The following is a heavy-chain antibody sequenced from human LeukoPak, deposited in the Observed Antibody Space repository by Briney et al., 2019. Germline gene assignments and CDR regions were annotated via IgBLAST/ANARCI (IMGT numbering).Heavy chain of an antibody. D-gene: IGHD3-22*01. Sequence: PSETLSLTCTVSGGSISSYYGSWIRQPAGKGREWIGRIYTIGSTNYNHSLKSGVTMSVATSKKQFSLKLSSVTAAETAVYYCAREDSSGYSDYWGQGTLVTVSS. CDR3: AREDSSGYSDY. J-gene: IGHJ4*02. CDR2: IYTIGST. CDR1: GGSISSYY. V-gene: IGHV4-4*07.